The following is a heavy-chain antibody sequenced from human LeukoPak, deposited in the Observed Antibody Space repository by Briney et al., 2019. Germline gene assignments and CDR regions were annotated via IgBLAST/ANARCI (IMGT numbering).Heavy chain of an antibody. CDR1: GGTFSSYA. V-gene: IGHV1-69*05. Sequence: SVKVSCKASGGTFSSYAISWVRQAPGQGLEWMGGIIPIFGTANYAQKFQGRVTITTDESTSTAYMELSSLRSEDTAVYHCASSPTYYDFWSGSRSDYFDYWGQGTLVTVSS. CDR2: IIPIFGTA. D-gene: IGHD3-3*01. CDR3: ASSPTYYDFWSGSRSDYFDY. J-gene: IGHJ4*02.